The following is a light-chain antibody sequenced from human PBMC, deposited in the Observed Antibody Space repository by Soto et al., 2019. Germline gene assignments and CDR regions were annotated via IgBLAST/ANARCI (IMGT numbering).Light chain of an antibody. CDR2: DVS. Sequence: QSALTQPASVSGSPGQSITISCTGTSSDVGGYNYVSWYQQHPGKAPKLMIYDVSNRPSGVSNRFSGSKSGNTASLTISGLQAEDEADDYCSSYTSSAYVVFGGGTKVTVL. V-gene: IGLV2-14*01. CDR3: SSYTSSAYVV. J-gene: IGLJ2*01. CDR1: SSDVGGYNY.